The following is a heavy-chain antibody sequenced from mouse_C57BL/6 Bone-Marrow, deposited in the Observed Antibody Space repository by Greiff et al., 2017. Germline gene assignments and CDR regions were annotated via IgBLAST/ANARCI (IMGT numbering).Heavy chain of an antibody. V-gene: IGHV1-42*01. CDR1: GYSFTGYY. J-gene: IGHJ1*03. Sequence: VQLQQSGPELVKPGTSVKISCKASGYSFTGYYMNWVKQSPEKSLEWIGEINPNTGGTTYNQNFKAKATLTVDKSSSTAYLQLKSLTSEDSAVYDWARRGSPDWYFDVWGTGTTVTVSS. CDR3: ARRGSPDWYFDV. CDR2: INPNTGGT.